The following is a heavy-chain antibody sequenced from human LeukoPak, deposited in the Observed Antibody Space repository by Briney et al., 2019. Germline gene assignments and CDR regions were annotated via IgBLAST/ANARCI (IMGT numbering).Heavy chain of an antibody. J-gene: IGHJ4*02. Sequence: GRSLRLSCAASGFTFSSYGMHWVRQAPGKGLEWVAVISYDGSNKYYADSVKGRFTISRDNSKNTLYLQMNSLRAEDTAVYYCAKGGTMVRGVIGYFDYWGQGTLVTVSS. CDR3: AKGGTMVRGVIGYFDY. V-gene: IGHV3-30*18. CDR1: GFTFSSYG. CDR2: ISYDGSNK. D-gene: IGHD3-10*01.